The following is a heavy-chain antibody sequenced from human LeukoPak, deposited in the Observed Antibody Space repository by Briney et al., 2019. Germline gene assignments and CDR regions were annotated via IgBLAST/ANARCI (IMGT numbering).Heavy chain of an antibody. CDR2: ISGSGGST. V-gene: IGHV3-23*01. D-gene: IGHD2-15*01. Sequence: GGSLRLSCAASGFTFSSYAMSWVRQAPGKGLEWVSAISGSGGSTYYADSVKGRFTISRDNAKNSLYLQMNSLRAEDTALYYCAKDIDYSYGKVHFDYWGQGTLVTVSS. CDR3: AKDIDYSYGKVHFDY. J-gene: IGHJ4*02. CDR1: GFTFSSYA.